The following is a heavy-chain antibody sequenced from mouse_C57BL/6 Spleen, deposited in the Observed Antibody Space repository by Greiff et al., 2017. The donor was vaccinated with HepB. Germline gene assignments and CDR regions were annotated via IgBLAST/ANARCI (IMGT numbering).Heavy chain of an antibody. CDR2: INPNYGTT. CDR1: GYSFTDYN. Sequence: EVKLQESGPELVKPGASVKISCKASGYSFTDYNMNWVKQSNGKSLEWIGVINPNYGTTSYNQKFKGKATLTVDQSSSTAYMQLNSLTSEDSAVYYCARSYDYDRQAWFAYWGQGTLVTVSA. CDR3: ARSYDYDRQAWFAY. V-gene: IGHV1-39*01. J-gene: IGHJ3*01. D-gene: IGHD2-4*01.